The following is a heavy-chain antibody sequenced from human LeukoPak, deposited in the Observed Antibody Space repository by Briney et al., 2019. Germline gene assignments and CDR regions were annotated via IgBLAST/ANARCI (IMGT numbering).Heavy chain of an antibody. D-gene: IGHD3-22*01. Sequence: GGSLRLSCAASGFTFSSYAMHWVRQAPGKGLEWVAVISYDGSNKYYADSVKGRYTISRDNSKNTLYLQMNSLRAEDTAVYYCAREDKTAYYYDSSGYDGPDYWGQGTLVTVPS. J-gene: IGHJ4*02. CDR3: AREDKTAYYYDSSGYDGPDY. CDR1: GFTFSSYA. V-gene: IGHV3-30-3*01. CDR2: ISYDGSNK.